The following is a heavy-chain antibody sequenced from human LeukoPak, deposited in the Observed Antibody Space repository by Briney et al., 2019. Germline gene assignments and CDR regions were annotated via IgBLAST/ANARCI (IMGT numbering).Heavy chain of an antibody. CDR1: GYTFTGYY. J-gene: IGHJ5*02. CDR2: INPNSGGT. Sequence: ASVKVSCKASGYTFTGYYMHWVRQAPGQGLEWMGWINPNSGGTNYAQKFQGRVTITADESTSTAHMELSGLRSEDTAVYYCARDRPGRYCSSTSCYTASPFDPWGQGTLVTVSS. D-gene: IGHD2-2*02. V-gene: IGHV1-2*02. CDR3: ARDRPGRYCSSTSCYTASPFDP.